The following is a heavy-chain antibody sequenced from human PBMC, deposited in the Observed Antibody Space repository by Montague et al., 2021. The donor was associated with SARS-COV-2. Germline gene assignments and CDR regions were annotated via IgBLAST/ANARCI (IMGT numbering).Heavy chain of an antibody. CDR1: GFSLSTSGMC. CDR3: ARGPSDTYYYNGMDV. V-gene: IGHV2-70*11. J-gene: IGHJ6*02. Sequence: VKPTQNLTLTCTFSGFSLSTSGMCMTWIRQPPGKALEWLARIDWDGDKYYNTSLKSRLTISKDTSKNLVVLTMTNMDPVDTATYYCARGPSDTYYYNGMDVWGRGTTVTVSS. CDR2: IDWDGDK.